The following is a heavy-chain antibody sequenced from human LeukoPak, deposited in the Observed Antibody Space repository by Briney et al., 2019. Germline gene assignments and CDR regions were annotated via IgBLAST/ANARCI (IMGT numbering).Heavy chain of an antibody. CDR1: GGSFSGYY. V-gene: IGHV4-4*07. J-gene: IGHJ4*02. CDR2: IHTSGST. D-gene: IGHD3-10*01. CDR3: AREGYIYYYASDYYFDY. Sequence: SETLSLTCAVYGGSFSGYYWSWIRQPAGKGLEWIGRIHTSGSTNYNPSLKSRVTMSVDTSKNQFSLKLSSVTAADTALYYCAREGYIYYYASDYYFDYWGQGTLVTVSS.